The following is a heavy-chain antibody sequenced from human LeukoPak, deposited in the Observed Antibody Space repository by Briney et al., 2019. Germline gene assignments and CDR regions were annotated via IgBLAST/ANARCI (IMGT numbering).Heavy chain of an antibody. J-gene: IGHJ6*04. CDR1: GFTFSSYG. Sequence: GRSLRLSCAASGFTFSSYGMHWVRQAPGKGLEWVAVIWYDGSNKYYADSVKGRFTISRDNSKNTLYLQMNSLRAEDTAVYYCARALEDIVVVGAAPGPGYYGMDVWGKGTTVNGSS. CDR2: IWYDGSNK. CDR3: ARALEDIVVVGAAPGPGYYGMDV. D-gene: IGHD2-15*01. V-gene: IGHV3-33*01.